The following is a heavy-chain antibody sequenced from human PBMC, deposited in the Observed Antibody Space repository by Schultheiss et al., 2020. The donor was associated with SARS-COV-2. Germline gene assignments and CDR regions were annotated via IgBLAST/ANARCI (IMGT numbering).Heavy chain of an antibody. Sequence: SETLSLTCTVSGGSISSYYWSLIRQPAGKGLEWIGRIYTSGSTNYNPSLKSGVTMSVDTSKNQFSLKLSSVTAADTAVYYCARGFATTVTTGFDYWGHGTLVTVSS. V-gene: IGHV4-4*07. CDR1: GGSISSYY. D-gene: IGHD4-17*01. J-gene: IGHJ4*01. CDR2: IYTSGST. CDR3: ARGFATTVTTGFDY.